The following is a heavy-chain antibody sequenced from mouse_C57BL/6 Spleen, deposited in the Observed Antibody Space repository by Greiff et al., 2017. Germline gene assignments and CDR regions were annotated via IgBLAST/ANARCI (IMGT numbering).Heavy chain of an antibody. CDR3: ASYYGSSYDWFAY. J-gene: IGHJ3*01. D-gene: IGHD1-1*01. CDR1: GYTFTGYW. Sequence: VQLQQSGAELMKPGASVKLSCKATGYTFTGYWIEWVKQRPGHGLEWIGEILPGSGSTNYNEKFKGKATFTADTSSNTAYMQLSSLTTEDSAIYYCASYYGSSYDWFAYWGQGTLVTVSA. CDR2: ILPGSGST. V-gene: IGHV1-9*01.